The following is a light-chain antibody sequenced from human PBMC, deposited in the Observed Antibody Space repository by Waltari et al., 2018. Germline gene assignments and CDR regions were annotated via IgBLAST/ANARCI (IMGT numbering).Light chain of an antibody. V-gene: IGKV1-5*03. J-gene: IGKJ1*01. CDR3: QQYNNYVAT. CDR2: NAS. CDR1: QSITNW. Sequence: DIQMTQSPSTLSASIGDRVTITCRASQSITNWLAWYQQKPGKAPKLLIYNASTLESGVPSRFSGSGSGTEFTLTISSLQPDDFATYYCQQYNNYVATFGQGTKVEIK.